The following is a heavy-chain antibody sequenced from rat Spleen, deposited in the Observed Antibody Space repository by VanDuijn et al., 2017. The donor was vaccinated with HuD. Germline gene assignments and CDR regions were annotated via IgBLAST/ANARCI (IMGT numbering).Heavy chain of an antibody. J-gene: IGHJ3*01. CDR2: VSSGGNT. Sequence: QVQLKESGPGLVQPSQTLSLTCTVSGFSLTSDGVSWVRQPPGKGLEWIAAVSSGGNTYYDSTLKSRLSISSDNSKSQVFLKIYSLQTEDTAIYFCTREGHTMDRATYCFAYWGQVTLVTVSS. V-gene: IGHV2S12*01. D-gene: IGHD1-9*01. CDR3: TREGHTMDRATYCFAY. CDR1: GFSLTSDG.